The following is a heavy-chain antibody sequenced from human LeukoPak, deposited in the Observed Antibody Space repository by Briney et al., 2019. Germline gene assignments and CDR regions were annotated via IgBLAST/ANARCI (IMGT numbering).Heavy chain of an antibody. CDR3: ARGRMSLYSSSSSVGMDV. Sequence: SETLSLTCAVYGGSFSGYYWSWIRQPPGKGLEWIGEINHSGSTNYNPSLKSRVTISVDTSKNKFSLKLSSVTAADTAVYYCARGRMSLYSSSSSVGMDVWGKGTTVTVSS. CDR2: INHSGST. J-gene: IGHJ6*03. V-gene: IGHV4-34*01. CDR1: GGSFSGYY. D-gene: IGHD6-6*01.